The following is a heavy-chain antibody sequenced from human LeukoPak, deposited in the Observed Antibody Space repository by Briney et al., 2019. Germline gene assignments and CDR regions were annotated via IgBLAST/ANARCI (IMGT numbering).Heavy chain of an antibody. CDR3: AKDLGGAGEPYYFDY. V-gene: IGHV3-23*01. J-gene: IGHJ4*02. CDR1: GFPFSSYA. D-gene: IGHD3-10*01. Sequence: GGSLRLSCAASGFPFSSYAMSWVRQAPGKGLEWVSVISDCGGRTYSAASVKGRFTISRDNSKDTLYLQMNSLRAEDTAVYYCAKDLGGAGEPYYFDYWGQGTLVTVSS. CDR2: ISDCGGRT.